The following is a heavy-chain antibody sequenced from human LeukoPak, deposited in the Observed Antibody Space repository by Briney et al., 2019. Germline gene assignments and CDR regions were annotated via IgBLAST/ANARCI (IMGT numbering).Heavy chain of an antibody. CDR2: ISSSSSTI. CDR3: AKDNLNAISGYDYWYYFDY. V-gene: IGHV3-48*01. Sequence: PGGSLRLSCAASGFTFSSYSMNWVRQAPGKGLEWVSYISSSSSTIYYADSVKGRFTISRDNAKNSLYLQMNGLRAEDTAVYYCAKDNLNAISGYDYWYYFDYWGQGTLVTVSS. D-gene: IGHD5-12*01. CDR1: GFTFSSYS. J-gene: IGHJ4*02.